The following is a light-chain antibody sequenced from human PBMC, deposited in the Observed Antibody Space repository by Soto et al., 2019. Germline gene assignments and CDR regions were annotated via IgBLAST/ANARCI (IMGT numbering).Light chain of an antibody. CDR3: QQYGSSPWT. J-gene: IGKJ1*01. CDR2: GAS. V-gene: IGKV3-20*01. CDR1: QSVSSSY. Sequence: EIVLTQSRGSLSLSPGERAILSCRASQSVSSSYLAWYQQKPGQAPRLLIYGASSRATGIPDRFSGSGSGTDFTLTISRLEPEDFAVYYCQQYGSSPWTFGQGTKVEIK.